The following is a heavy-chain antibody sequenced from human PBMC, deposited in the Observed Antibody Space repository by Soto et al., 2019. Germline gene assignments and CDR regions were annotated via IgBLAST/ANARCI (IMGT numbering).Heavy chain of an antibody. D-gene: IGHD3-22*01. V-gene: IGHV3-21*01. CDR1: GFTFSSYS. CDR2: ISSSSSYI. CDR3: ARVHYYDSSVFYL. J-gene: IGHJ4*02. Sequence: EVQLVESGGGLVKPGGSPRLSCAASGFTFSSYSMNWVRQAPGKGLEWVSSISSSSSYIYYGDSVKGRFTISRDNAKNSLYLQMNSLRAEDTATYYCARVHYYDSSVFYLWGQGTLVTVSS.